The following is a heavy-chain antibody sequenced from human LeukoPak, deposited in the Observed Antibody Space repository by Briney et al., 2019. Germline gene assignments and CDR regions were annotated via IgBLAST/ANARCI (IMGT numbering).Heavy chain of an antibody. J-gene: IGHJ4*02. CDR1: GFTFSSYS. CDR3: ARVSGYSYGDFDY. Sequence: GGSLRLSCAASGFTFSSYSMNWVRQAPGEGLEWVSSISSSSSYIYYADSVKGRFTISRDNAKNSLYLQMNSLRAEDTAVYYCARVSGYSYGDFDYWGQGTLVTVSS. CDR2: ISSSSSYI. D-gene: IGHD5-18*01. V-gene: IGHV3-21*01.